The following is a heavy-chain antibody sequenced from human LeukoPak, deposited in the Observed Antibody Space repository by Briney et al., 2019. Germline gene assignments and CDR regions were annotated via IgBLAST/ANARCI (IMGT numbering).Heavy chain of an antibody. CDR2: ILYDGSTK. Sequence: GGSLRLSCAASGFTFSSYGMRWVRQAPGKGLEWVAVILYDGSTKYYADSVKGRFTISRDNSKNTLYLQMNSPRAEDTAVYYCAKDPSSSGYRAGYWGQGTLVTVSS. CDR3: AKDPSSSGYRAGY. D-gene: IGHD6-25*01. CDR1: GFTFSSYG. V-gene: IGHV3-30*18. J-gene: IGHJ4*02.